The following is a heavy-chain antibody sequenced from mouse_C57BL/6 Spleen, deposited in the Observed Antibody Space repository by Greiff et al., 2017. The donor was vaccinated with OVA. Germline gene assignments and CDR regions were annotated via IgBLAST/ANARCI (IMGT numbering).Heavy chain of an antibody. CDR1: GYTFTSYW. J-gene: IGHJ1*03. D-gene: IGHD1-1*01. Sequence: QVQLQQSGAELVRPGSSVKLSCKASGYTFTSYWMDWVKQRPGKGLEWIGNIYPSDSETHYNQKFKDKATLTVDKSSSTAYMQLSSLTSEDSAVYYCAIRYYGSRTGYFDVWGTGTTVTVSS. CDR3: AIRYYGSRTGYFDV. CDR2: IYPSDSET. V-gene: IGHV1-61*01.